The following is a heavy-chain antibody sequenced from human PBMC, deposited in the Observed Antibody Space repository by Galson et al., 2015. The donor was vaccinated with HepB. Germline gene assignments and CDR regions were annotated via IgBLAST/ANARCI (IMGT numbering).Heavy chain of an antibody. CDR1: GYNFPTYW. V-gene: IGHV5-51*01. CDR3: ARHAFFGSGSPPGY. D-gene: IGHD3-10*01. J-gene: IGHJ4*02. CDR2: IYPGDSDT. Sequence: QSGAEVKKPGESLKISCKGSGYNFPTYWIVWVRQMPGKGLEWMGIIYPGDSDTRYSPSFRGQVTISVDKSICTAYLQWSSLKASDTAIYYCARHAFFGSGSPPGYWGQGTLVTVSS.